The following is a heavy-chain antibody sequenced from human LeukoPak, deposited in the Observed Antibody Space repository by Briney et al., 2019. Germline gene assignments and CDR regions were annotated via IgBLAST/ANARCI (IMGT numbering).Heavy chain of an antibody. CDR3: ARRAGEYSHPYDY. Sequence: GGSLRLSCTVSGFTVSSNSMSWVRQAPGKGLEWVSFIYSGGNTHYSDSVKGRFTISRDNSKNTLYLQMNSLRADDAAVYYCARRAGEYSHPYDYWGQGTLVTVSS. CDR1: GFTVSSNS. J-gene: IGHJ4*02. D-gene: IGHD4-17*01. CDR2: IYSGGNT. V-gene: IGHV3-53*01.